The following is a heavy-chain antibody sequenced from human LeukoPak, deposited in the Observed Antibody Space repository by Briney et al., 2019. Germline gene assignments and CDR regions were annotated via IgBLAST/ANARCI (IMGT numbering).Heavy chain of an antibody. J-gene: IGHJ4*02. D-gene: IGHD6-13*01. CDR2: IGGSGGST. V-gene: IGHV3-23*01. CDR1: GFTFSSYA. CDR3: AKVETAAAATLRGFDY. Sequence: GGSLRLSCAASGFTFSSYAMSWVRQAPGKGLEWVSSIGGSGGSTYYADAVKGRFTISRDNSKNTLYLQMNSLRAEDTAVYYCAKVETAAAATLRGFDYWGQGTLVTVSS.